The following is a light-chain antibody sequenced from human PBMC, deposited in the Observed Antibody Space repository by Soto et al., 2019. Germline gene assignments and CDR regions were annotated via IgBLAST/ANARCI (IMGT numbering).Light chain of an antibody. V-gene: IGKV3-11*01. CDR2: DAS. CDR3: QQRSNWHPIT. J-gene: IGKJ5*01. CDR1: QSVKTF. Sequence: EIVLTQSPATLSVSPGERATLSCGASQSVKTFSVWYQQRPVQAPRLLXYDASHRAAGIPARFSGSGFGTDFTLTISSLEHEDAAVYYCQQRSNWHPITFGQGTRLEIK.